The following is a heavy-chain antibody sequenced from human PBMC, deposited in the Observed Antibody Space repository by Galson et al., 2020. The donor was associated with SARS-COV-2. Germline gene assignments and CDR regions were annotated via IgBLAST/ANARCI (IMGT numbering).Heavy chain of an antibody. J-gene: IGHJ4*02. V-gene: IGHV3-33*01. D-gene: IGHD1-26*01. Sequence: QLGESLKISCAASGFTFSSYGMHWVRQAPGKGLEWVAVIWYDGSNKYYADSVKGRFTISRDNSKNTLYLQMNSLRAEDTAVYYCAREQWELLLGFDYWGQGTLVTVSS. CDR1: GFTFSSYG. CDR2: IWYDGSNK. CDR3: AREQWELLLGFDY.